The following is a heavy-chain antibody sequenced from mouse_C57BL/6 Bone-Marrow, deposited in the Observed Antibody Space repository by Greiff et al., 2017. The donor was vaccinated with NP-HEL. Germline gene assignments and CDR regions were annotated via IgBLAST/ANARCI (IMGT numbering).Heavy chain of an antibody. J-gene: IGHJ3*01. CDR1: GFSFNTYA. CDR3: VLDYERKTWFAY. CDR2: IRSKSNNYAT. V-gene: IGHV10-1*01. Sequence: EVHLVESGGGLVQPKGSLKLSCAASGFSFNTYAMNCVRLAPGTGSEWVARIRSKSNNYATYYADSVKDRFTISRDDSESMLYLQMNNVKTEDTAMYYCVLDYERKTWFAYWGQGTLVTVSA. D-gene: IGHD2-4*01.